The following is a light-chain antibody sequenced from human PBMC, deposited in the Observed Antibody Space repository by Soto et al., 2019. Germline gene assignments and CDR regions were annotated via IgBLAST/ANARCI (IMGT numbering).Light chain of an antibody. J-gene: IGKJ5*01. CDR2: HTS. CDR1: QSVSRD. Sequence: EIVMTQSPATLSVSPGERVTLSCRASQSVSRDLAWYQQKPGQAPRLLLYHTSIRATDTPARFSGSGSGTEFTLTISSLQSEDFALYYCQQYNNRPPVTFGQGTRLEIK. CDR3: QQYNNRPPVT. V-gene: IGKV3-15*01.